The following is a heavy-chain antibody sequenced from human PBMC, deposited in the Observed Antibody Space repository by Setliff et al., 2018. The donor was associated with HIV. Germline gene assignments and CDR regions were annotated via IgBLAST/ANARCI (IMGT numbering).Heavy chain of an antibody. Sequence: PSETLSLTCAVYGGSFSGYYWSWIRQSPGKGLEWIGEINHSGSTNYNPSLKSRVTIPIDTSKRQFSLKLSSVTAADTAVYYCALGWSYLGLWGQGTLVTVSS. CDR3: ALGWSYLGL. V-gene: IGHV4-34*01. CDR2: INHSGST. CDR1: GGSFSGYY. J-gene: IGHJ4*02. D-gene: IGHD1-26*01.